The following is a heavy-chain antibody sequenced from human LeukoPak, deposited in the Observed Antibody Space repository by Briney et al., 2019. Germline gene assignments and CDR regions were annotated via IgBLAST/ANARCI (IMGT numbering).Heavy chain of an antibody. J-gene: IGHJ4*02. D-gene: IGHD6-6*01. CDR1: GYTFTGYY. V-gene: IGHV1-69*13. CDR3: AREAAEYSSSSPLDY. Sequence: SVKVSCKASGYTFTGYYMHWVRQAPGQGLEWMGGIIPIFGTANYAQKFQGRVTITADESTSTAYMELSSLRSEDTAVYYCAREAAEYSSSSPLDYWGQGTLVTVSS. CDR2: IIPIFGTA.